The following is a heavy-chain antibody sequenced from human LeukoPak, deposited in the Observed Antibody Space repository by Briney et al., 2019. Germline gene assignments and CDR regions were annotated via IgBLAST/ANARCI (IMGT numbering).Heavy chain of an antibody. CDR2: INHSGST. J-gene: IGHJ6*01. CDR3: ARGHAGYCPRATCQQYKDHWSQEALVSVSTVSSVDV. D-gene: IGHD2-2*03. V-gene: IGHV4-34*01. Sequence: INHSGSTNYNPSLKSRVTISIDTTKNQFSLKVNSVTAADTALYYCARGHAGYCPRATCQQYKDHWSQEALVSVSTVSSVDV.